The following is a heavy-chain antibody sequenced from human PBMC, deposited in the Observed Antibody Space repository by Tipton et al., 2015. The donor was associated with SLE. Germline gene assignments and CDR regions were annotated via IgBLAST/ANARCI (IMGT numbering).Heavy chain of an antibody. D-gene: IGHD6-19*01. CDR2: IYYSGST. CDR3: ARDDSGGWYGWLDP. J-gene: IGHJ5*02. CDR1: NGSITSLYDY. V-gene: IGHV4-39*07. Sequence: TLSLTCTVSNGSITSLYDYWGWVRQPPGKGLEWIGSIYYSGSTYYNPSLKSRVTISVDTSKNQFSLKLSSVTAADTAVYYCARDDSGGWYGWLDPWGQGTLVTVSS.